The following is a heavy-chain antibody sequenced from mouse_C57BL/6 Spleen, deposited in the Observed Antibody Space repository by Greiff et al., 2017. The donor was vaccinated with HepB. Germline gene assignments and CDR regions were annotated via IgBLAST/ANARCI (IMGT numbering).Heavy chain of an antibody. Sequence: QVQLKQSGAELVRPGASVTLSCKASGYTFTDYEMHWVKQTPVHGLEWIGAIDPETGGTAYNQKFKGKAILTADKSSSTAYMELRGLTSEDSAVYYCTRDSSGSAWFAYWGQGTLVTVSA. CDR3: TRDSSGSAWFAY. CDR1: GYTFTDYE. D-gene: IGHD3-2*02. V-gene: IGHV1-15*01. J-gene: IGHJ3*01. CDR2: IDPETGGT.